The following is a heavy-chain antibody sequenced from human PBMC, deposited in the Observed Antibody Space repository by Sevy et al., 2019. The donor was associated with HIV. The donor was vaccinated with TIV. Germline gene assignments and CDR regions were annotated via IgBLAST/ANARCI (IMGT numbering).Heavy chain of an antibody. CDR2: ISGSGGSGDKT. Sequence: GGSLRLSCAASGFTFSRYAMNWVRQAPGKGLEWVAGISGSGGSGDKTNYADSVKGRFNISRDDSKNSLYLQLNSLRDEDTAIYYCARKYDSSGYFDYWGQGTLVTVSS. D-gene: IGHD3-22*01. CDR3: ARKYDSSGYFDY. V-gene: IGHV3-23*01. CDR1: GFTFSRYA. J-gene: IGHJ4*02.